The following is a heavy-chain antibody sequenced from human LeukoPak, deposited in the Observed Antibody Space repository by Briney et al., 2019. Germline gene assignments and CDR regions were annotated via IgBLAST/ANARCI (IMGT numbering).Heavy chain of an antibody. V-gene: IGHV3-11*04. CDR3: ARMHCSGGSCYAIDY. CDR1: GFTVSSNY. Sequence: PGGSLRLSCAASGFTVSSNYMSWVRQAPGKGLEWVSYISSSGSTIYYADSVKGRFTISRDNAKNSLYLQMNSLRAEDTAVYYCARMHCSGGSCYAIDYWGQGTLVTVSS. D-gene: IGHD2-15*01. J-gene: IGHJ4*02. CDR2: ISSSGSTI.